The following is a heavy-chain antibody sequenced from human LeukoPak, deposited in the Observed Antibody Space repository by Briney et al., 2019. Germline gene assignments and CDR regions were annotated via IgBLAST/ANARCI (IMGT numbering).Heavy chain of an antibody. D-gene: IGHD3-10*01. V-gene: IGHV4-39*07. CDR2: IYYSGST. CDR3: ARDSRRMVRGVIITGFDY. J-gene: IGHJ4*02. Sequence: SETLSLTCTVSGGSISSSSYYWGWIRQPPGKGLEWIGSIYYSGSTYYNPSLKSRVTISVDTSKNQFSLKLSSVTAADTAVYYCARDSRRMVRGVIITGFDYWGQGTLVTVSS. CDR1: GGSISSSSYY.